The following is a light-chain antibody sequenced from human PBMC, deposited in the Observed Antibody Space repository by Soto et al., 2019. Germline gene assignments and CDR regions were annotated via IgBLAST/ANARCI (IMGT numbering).Light chain of an antibody. CDR3: QQYGSSPPVT. Sequence: EIVLTQSPGTLSLSPGERATLSCRASQSVSSSYLTWYQQKPGQAPRLLIYGASSRATGIPDRFSGSGSGTDFTLTISRLEPEDFVVYYCQQYGSSPPVTFGGGTKVDIK. CDR2: GAS. V-gene: IGKV3-20*01. J-gene: IGKJ4*01. CDR1: QSVSSSY.